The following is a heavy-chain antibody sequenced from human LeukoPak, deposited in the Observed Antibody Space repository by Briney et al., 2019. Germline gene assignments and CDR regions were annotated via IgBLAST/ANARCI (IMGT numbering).Heavy chain of an antibody. CDR3: ASLAGTRVVDY. Sequence: GGSLRLSCAASGFTFSSCWMHWVRQAPGKGLVWVSRINSDGSSTSYADSVKDRFTISRDNAKNTLYLQMNSLRAEDTAIYYCASLAGTRVVDYWGQGTLVTVSS. CDR2: INSDGSST. J-gene: IGHJ4*02. V-gene: IGHV3-74*01. CDR1: GFTFSSCW. D-gene: IGHD4-11*01.